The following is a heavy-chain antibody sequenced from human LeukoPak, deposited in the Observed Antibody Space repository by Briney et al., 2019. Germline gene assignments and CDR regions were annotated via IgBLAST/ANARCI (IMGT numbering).Heavy chain of an antibody. CDR3: ASGETGGGSLDS. J-gene: IGHJ4*02. V-gene: IGHV4-59*01. Sequence: PSETLSHTRTVSVGSLSRYFWSWVRQPPGKGVEWISYIYYSGCTNYNLSLKSRVTISLDKSKNQVSLKLRSVTAADTAVYYCASGETGGGSLDSCGQGTLVTVSS. D-gene: IGHD2-15*01. CDR2: IYYSGCT. CDR1: VGSLSRYF.